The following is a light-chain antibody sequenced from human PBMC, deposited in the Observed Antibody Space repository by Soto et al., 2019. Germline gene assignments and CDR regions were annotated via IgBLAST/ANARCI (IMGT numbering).Light chain of an antibody. CDR2: GNS. J-gene: IGLJ3*02. CDR1: SSNIGPSSD. V-gene: IGLV1-40*01. Sequence: QSVLTQPPSVSGAPGQRVTICCTGSSSNIGPSSDVHWYQQLPGTAPKLLIYGNSNRPSGVPDRFSGSKSGTSASLAITGLQAEDEADYYCQSYDSSLSGWVFGGGTKVTVL. CDR3: QSYDSSLSGWV.